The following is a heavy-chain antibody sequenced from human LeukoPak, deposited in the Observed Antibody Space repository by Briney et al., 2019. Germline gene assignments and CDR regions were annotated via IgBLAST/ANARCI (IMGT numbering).Heavy chain of an antibody. J-gene: IGHJ5*02. V-gene: IGHV3-48*03. CDR1: GFTFSSYE. D-gene: IGHD4-17*01. CDR2: ISSSGSTI. Sequence: SGGSLRLSCAASGFTFSSYEMNWVRQDPGKGLEWVSYISSSGSTIYYADSVKGRFTISRDNAKNSLYLQMNSLRAEDTAVYYCARLDYGDYNWFDPWGQGTLVTVSS. CDR3: ARLDYGDYNWFDP.